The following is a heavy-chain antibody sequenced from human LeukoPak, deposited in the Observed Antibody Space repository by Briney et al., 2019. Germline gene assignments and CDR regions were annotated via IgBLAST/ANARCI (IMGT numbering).Heavy chain of an antibody. Sequence: SGGSLRLSCAASGFTFSSYWMSWVRQAPGKGLEWVANIKQDGSEKYYVDSVKGRFTISRDNAKNSLYLQMNSLRAEDTAVYYCARLRRITMVRGVTYYYYMDFWGKGTTVTVSS. V-gene: IGHV3-7*01. CDR3: ARLRRITMVRGVTYYYYMDF. J-gene: IGHJ6*03. CDR1: GFTFSSYW. D-gene: IGHD3-10*01. CDR2: IKQDGSEK.